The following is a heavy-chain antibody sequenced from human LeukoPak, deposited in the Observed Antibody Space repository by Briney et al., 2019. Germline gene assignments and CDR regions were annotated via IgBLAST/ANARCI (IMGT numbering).Heavy chain of an antibody. V-gene: IGHV4-34*01. CDR1: GGSFSGYY. Sequence: LETLSLTCAVYGGSFSGYYWSWIRQPPGKGLEWIGEINHSGSTNYNPSLKSRVTISVDTSKNQFSLKLSSVTAADTAVYYCARVLLWFGELSHFDYWGQGTLVTVSS. D-gene: IGHD3-10*01. J-gene: IGHJ4*02. CDR2: INHSGST. CDR3: ARVLLWFGELSHFDY.